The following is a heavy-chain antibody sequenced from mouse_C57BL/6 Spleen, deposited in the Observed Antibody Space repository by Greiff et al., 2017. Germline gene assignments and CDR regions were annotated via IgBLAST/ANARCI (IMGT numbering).Heavy chain of an antibody. Sequence: VQLMESGPGLVQPSQSLSITCTVSGFSLTSYGVHWVRQSPGKGLEWLGVIWSGGSTDYNAAFISRLSISKDNSKSKVSFKMNSLQADDTAIYYCARISSYYGSSHWYFDVWGTGTTVTVSS. D-gene: IGHD1-1*01. CDR1: GFSLTSYG. V-gene: IGHV2-2*01. CDR2: IWSGGST. J-gene: IGHJ1*03. CDR3: ARISSYYGSSHWYFDV.